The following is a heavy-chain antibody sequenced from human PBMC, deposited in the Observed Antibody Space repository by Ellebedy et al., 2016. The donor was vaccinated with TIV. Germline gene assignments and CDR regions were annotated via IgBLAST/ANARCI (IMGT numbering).Heavy chain of an antibody. CDR1: GGSISSSSYY. CDR3: ARRGGCSDGSGPRIDS. CDR2: IYYSGTT. J-gene: IGHJ4*02. Sequence: SETLSLXCNVSGGSISSSSYYWGWMRQPPGKGLEWIGSIYYSGTTYYNPSLKSRVTISVDTSKNQFSLKLSSVTAADTALYYCARRGGCSDGSGPRIDSWGQGTLVTVSS. V-gene: IGHV4-39*01. D-gene: IGHD3-22*01.